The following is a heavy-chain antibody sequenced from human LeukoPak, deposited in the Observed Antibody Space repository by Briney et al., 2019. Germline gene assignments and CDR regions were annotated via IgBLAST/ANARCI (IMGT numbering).Heavy chain of an antibody. D-gene: IGHD3-10*01. CDR2: ISGSGGST. J-gene: IGHJ4*02. CDR3: AKGRKVRGVSCFDY. Sequence: GGSLRLSCAASGFTFSTYAMSWVRQAPGKGLEWVSGISGSGGSTYYADSVKGRFTISRDNSKNTLYLQMNSLSAEDTDVYYCAKGRKVRGVSCFDYWGQGTLVTVSS. V-gene: IGHV3-23*01. CDR1: GFTFSTYA.